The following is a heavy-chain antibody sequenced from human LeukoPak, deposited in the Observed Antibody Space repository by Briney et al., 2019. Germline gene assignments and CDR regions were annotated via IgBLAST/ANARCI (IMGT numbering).Heavy chain of an antibody. CDR2: IYNSGTT. J-gene: IGHJ4*02. V-gene: IGHV4-30-4*01. D-gene: IGHD3-22*01. CDR3: ARKRYDDPYFFDY. CDR1: GGSISRGAYY. Sequence: SETLSLTCTVSGGSISRGAYYWGCFRQPPGKGLEWIGYIYNSGTTYYNPSLRSRVTLSVDTSKNQFSLRLNSVAAADTAVYYCARKRYDDPYFFDYWGQGTLVTVSS.